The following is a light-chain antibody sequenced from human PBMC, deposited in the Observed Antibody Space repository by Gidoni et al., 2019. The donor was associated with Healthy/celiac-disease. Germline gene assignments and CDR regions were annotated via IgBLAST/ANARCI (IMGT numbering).Light chain of an antibody. V-gene: IGKV1-39*01. CDR2: AAS. Sequence: DIQMTQSPSYRSASVRDRITITCRASQSISIYLNWYQQKPGKAPKRLLYAASSSQSGVPSRFSGSGAGTDFTLTISSLQPEEFAAYYCRQSYSTPRCTFXXXTKVEIK. J-gene: IGKJ2*02. CDR3: RQSYSTPRCT. CDR1: QSISIY.